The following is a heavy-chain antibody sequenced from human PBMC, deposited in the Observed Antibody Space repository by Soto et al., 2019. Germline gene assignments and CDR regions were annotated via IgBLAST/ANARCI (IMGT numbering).Heavy chain of an antibody. J-gene: IGHJ4*02. CDR1: GFSISSNA. Sequence: GSLGLSCAASGFSISSNAMYWVRQAPGKGLEWVSGISDRGDTTHYADSVKGRFTISRDTSKNTLYLNLNTLRADDTAVYYCAKDKPGTASFDYWGQGTLVTVSS. V-gene: IGHV3-23*01. CDR2: ISDRGDTT. CDR3: AKDKPGTASFDY.